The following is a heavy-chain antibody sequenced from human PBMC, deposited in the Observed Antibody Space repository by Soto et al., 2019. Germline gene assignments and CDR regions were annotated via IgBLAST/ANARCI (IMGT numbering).Heavy chain of an antibody. J-gene: IGHJ4*02. D-gene: IGHD2-15*01. V-gene: IGHV3-30*18. CDR1: GFTFSTYG. Sequence: GGSLRLSCAASGFTFSTYGMHWVRQAPGKGLEWVALISFDGRQKYYAESPKGRFTISRDNSKDMLYLQVNSLRAEDTAVYYCAKGESRYCTDGTCYPTDYWGQGTLVTVSS. CDR3: AKGESRYCTDGTCYPTDY. CDR2: ISFDGRQK.